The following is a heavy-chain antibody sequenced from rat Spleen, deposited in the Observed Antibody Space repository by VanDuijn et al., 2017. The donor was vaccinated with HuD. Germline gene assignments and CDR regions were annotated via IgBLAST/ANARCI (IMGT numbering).Heavy chain of an antibody. CDR2: IRYGDSSGHSGT. CDR3: ARHGYNSYFDY. V-gene: IGHV5-29*01. D-gene: IGHD1-9*01. Sequence: EVQLVESGGGLVQPARYLTLSCEVSGFTFNNYDMAWIRQAPTKGLEWVATIRYGDSSGHSGTYYRYSVKVRFTISRDNAKSTLSLQMDSLRSEDTATYYCARHGYNSYFDYWGQGVMVTVSS. CDR1: GFTFNNYD. J-gene: IGHJ2*01.